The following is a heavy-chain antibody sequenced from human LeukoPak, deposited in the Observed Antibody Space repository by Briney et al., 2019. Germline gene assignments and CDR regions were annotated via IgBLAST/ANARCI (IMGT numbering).Heavy chain of an antibody. CDR2: ISTGSNYI. Sequence: GGSLRLSCAASGFTFSGYSMNWVRQAPGKGLEWVSSISTGSNYIYYADSVTGRFTISRDNAKNSLYLQMTSLRAEDTAVYYCARGSSSLDYWGQGTLVTVSS. V-gene: IGHV3-21*01. J-gene: IGHJ4*02. D-gene: IGHD6-13*01. CDR1: GFTFSGYS. CDR3: ARGSSSLDY.